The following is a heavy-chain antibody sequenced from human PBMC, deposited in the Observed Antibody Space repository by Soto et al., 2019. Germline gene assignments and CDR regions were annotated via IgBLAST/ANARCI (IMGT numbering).Heavy chain of an antibody. CDR2: INPGNSET. CDR1: GYSFINYW. V-gene: IGHV5-51*01. CDR3: ARPDNNYVAS. D-gene: IGHD2-15*01. J-gene: IGHJ4*02. Sequence: PGESLKISCQASGYSFINYWIGWVRQLPGKGLEWMAIINPGNSETRYSPAFQGQVTISADRFITTVYLEGSSLKASDTAMYYCARPDNNYVASWGQGALVTVSS.